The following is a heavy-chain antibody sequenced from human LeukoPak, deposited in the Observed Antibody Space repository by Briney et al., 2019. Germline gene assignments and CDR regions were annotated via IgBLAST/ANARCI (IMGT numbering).Heavy chain of an antibody. J-gene: IGHJ3*02. CDR3: AKDTYYDFWSGYYNPGAFDI. CDR2: ISGSGGST. Sequence: GGSLRLSCAASGFTFSSYAMSWVRQAPGKGLEWVSAISGSGGSTYYADSVKGRFTISRDNSKNTLYLQMNSLRAEDTAVYYCAKDTYYDFWSGYYNPGAFDIWGQGTMATVS. CDR1: GFTFSSYA. D-gene: IGHD3-3*01. V-gene: IGHV3-23*01.